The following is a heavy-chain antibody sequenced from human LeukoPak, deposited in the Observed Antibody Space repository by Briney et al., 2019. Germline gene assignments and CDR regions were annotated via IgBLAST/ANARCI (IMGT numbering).Heavy chain of an antibody. CDR3: ARQGYDFWSGYFMRGNNWFDP. J-gene: IGHJ5*02. CDR1: GGSISSYY. D-gene: IGHD3-3*01. Sequence: LSLTCTVSGGSISSYYWSWIRQAPGKGLEWVSYISRSGSTIYYADSVKGRFTISRDNAKNSLYLQMNSLRAEDTAVYYCARQGYDFWSGYFMRGNNWFDPWGQGTLVTVSS. CDR2: ISRSGSTI. V-gene: IGHV3-11*04.